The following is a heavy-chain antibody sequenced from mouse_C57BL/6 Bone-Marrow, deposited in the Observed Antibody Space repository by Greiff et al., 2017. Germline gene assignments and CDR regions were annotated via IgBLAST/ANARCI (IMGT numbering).Heavy chain of an antibody. J-gene: IGHJ3*01. CDR1: GYTFTSYW. Sequence: QVQLQQPGAELVRPGSSVKLSCKASGYTFTSYWMHWVKQRPIQGLEWIGNIDTSDSETHYNQKFKDKATLTVDKSSSTAYMQLSSLTSEDSAVYYCAREMGYGSSFAYWGQGTLVTVSA. V-gene: IGHV1-52*01. CDR3: AREMGYGSSFAY. CDR2: IDTSDSET. D-gene: IGHD1-1*01.